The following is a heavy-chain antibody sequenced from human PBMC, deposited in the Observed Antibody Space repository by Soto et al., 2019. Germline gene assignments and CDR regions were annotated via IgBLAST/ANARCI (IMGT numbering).Heavy chain of an antibody. CDR3: ARVNQYCSSTSCFYYYYYGMDV. CDR1: GFTFSSYW. J-gene: IGHJ6*02. D-gene: IGHD2-2*01. Sequence: EVQLVESGGGLVQPGGSLRLSCAASGFTFSSYWMHWVRQAPGKGLVWVSRINSDGSSTSYADSVKGRFTISRDNDKNTLYLQMNSLRAEDTAVYYCARVNQYCSSTSCFYYYYYGMDVWGQGTTVTVSS. CDR2: INSDGSST. V-gene: IGHV3-74*01.